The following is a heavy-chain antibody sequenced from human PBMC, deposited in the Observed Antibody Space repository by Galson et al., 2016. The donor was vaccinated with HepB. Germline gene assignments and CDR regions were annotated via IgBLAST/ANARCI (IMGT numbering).Heavy chain of an antibody. V-gene: IGHV3-72*01. CDR2: IRDKGKGYTK. D-gene: IGHD1-26*01. Sequence: SLRLSCAASGFSFSNHYMDWVRQAPGKGLEWVGRIRDKGKGYTKEYPASVKGRFIISGDDSKNSIYLQMNSLKTDDTAGYYCARIGQVGDPRLNGLDVGGQGTTVTVSS. CDR1: GFSFSNHY. J-gene: IGHJ6*02. CDR3: ARIGQVGDPRLNGLDV.